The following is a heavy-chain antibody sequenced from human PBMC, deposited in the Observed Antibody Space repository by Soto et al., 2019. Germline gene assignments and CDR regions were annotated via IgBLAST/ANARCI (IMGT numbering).Heavy chain of an antibody. CDR3: AREPIYDFWSGYSGLYYYYGMDV. CDR1: GYTFTSYG. Sequence: GASVQVSCKASGYTFTSYGISWVRQAPGQGLELMGWISAYNGNTNYAQKLQGRVTMTTDTSTSTAYMELRSLRSDDTAVYYCAREPIYDFWSGYSGLYYYYGMDVWGQGTTVTVSS. V-gene: IGHV1-18*01. CDR2: ISAYNGNT. D-gene: IGHD3-3*01. J-gene: IGHJ6*02.